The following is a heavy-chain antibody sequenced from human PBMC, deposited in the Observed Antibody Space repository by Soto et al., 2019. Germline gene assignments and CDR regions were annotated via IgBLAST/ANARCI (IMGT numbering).Heavy chain of an antibody. CDR3: ARGPHFDY. Sequence: SETHSLTCAVSGGTIISGGYSWTWIRQPPGKGLEWIGYIYHGASTYYNPSLKSRVTISVDRSKNQFSLKLSSVTAADTAVYYCARGPHFDYWGQGTLVTVSS. J-gene: IGHJ4*02. CDR2: IYHGAST. V-gene: IGHV4-30-2*01. CDR1: GGTIISGGYS.